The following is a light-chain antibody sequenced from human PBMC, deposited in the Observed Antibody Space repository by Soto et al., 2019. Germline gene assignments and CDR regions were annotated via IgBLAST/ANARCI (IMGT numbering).Light chain of an antibody. CDR2: DNV. CDR3: GSWDNSLSAYV. CDR1: GSNLGRNY. Sequence: QSALTQPPSVSATPGQKVTISCSGSGSNLGRNYVSWYQHLPGSAPKLLIYDNVYRFSGIPDRFSGSKSGTSATLGITGLQTGDEGDYYCGSWDNSLSAYVFGSGTKVTVL. V-gene: IGLV1-51*01. J-gene: IGLJ1*01.